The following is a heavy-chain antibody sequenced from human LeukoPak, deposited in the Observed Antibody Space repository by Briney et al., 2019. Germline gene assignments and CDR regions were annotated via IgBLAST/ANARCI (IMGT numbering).Heavy chain of an antibody. V-gene: IGHV1-2*02. CDR1: GYTFTSYD. Sequence: ASVKVSCKASGYTFTSYDINWVRQAPGQGLEWMGWINPNSGGTNYAQKFQGRVTMTRDTSISTAYMELSRLRSDDTAVYYCARVAVAAPGYGMDVWGQGTTVTVSS. J-gene: IGHJ6*02. CDR2: INPNSGGT. CDR3: ARVAVAAPGYGMDV. D-gene: IGHD6-19*01.